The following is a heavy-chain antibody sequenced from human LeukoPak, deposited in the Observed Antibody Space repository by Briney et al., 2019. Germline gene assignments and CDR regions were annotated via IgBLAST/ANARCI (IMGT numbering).Heavy chain of an antibody. D-gene: IGHD2-2*01. Sequence: PSETLSLTCTVSGGSISSGSYYWSWIRQPAGKGLEWIGRIYTSGSTNYNPSLKSRVTISVDTSKNQFSLKLSSVTAADTAVYYCARLVPAAPFDYWGQGTLVTVSS. J-gene: IGHJ4*02. CDR3: ARLVPAAPFDY. CDR2: IYTSGST. V-gene: IGHV4-61*02. CDR1: GGSISSGSYY.